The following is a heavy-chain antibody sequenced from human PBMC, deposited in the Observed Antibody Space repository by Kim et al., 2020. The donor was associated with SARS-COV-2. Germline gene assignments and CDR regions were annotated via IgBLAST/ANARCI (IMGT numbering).Heavy chain of an antibody. J-gene: IGHJ2*01. CDR2: MNTAGSTL. Sequence: GGSLRLSCAASEFTIRNYWMNWVRQVPGKGLVWVARMNTAGSTLNYADSVKGRFTISRDNGRNMLFLDMKSLGDEDTAVYYCARGPGYAYVTWYYDLWGRGTLVTVSS. CDR3: ARGPGYAYVTWYYDL. V-gene: IGHV3-74*01. CDR1: EFTIRNYW. D-gene: IGHD2-15*01.